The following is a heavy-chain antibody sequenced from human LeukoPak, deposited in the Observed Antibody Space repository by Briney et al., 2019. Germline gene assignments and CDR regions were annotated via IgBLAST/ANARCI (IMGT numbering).Heavy chain of an antibody. D-gene: IGHD5-18*01. V-gene: IGHV3-74*01. CDR3: ARDAVDTSNAV. CDR1: GFTFSSYW. CDR2: INSDGSST. Sequence: QTGGSLRLSCAASGFTFSSYWMHWVRKAPGKGLVWVSRINSDGSSTSYADSVKGRFTISRDNAKNTLYLQMNSLRAEDTAVYYCARDAVDTSNAVWGQGTTVTVSS. J-gene: IGHJ6*02.